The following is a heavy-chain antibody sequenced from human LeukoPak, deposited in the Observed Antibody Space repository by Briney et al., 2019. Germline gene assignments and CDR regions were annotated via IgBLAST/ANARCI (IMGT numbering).Heavy chain of an antibody. V-gene: IGHV3-48*02. CDR2: ITADSGTT. CDR1: GFTFSTKS. CDR3: ASRDYFDY. J-gene: IGHJ4*02. Sequence: RGSLRLSCAVSGFTFSTKSMNWVRQASGKGLEWVSYITADSGTTYYADSVKGRFTISRDNAKNSLYLQMNSLRDEDTAVYYCASRDYFDYWGQGTLVTVSS.